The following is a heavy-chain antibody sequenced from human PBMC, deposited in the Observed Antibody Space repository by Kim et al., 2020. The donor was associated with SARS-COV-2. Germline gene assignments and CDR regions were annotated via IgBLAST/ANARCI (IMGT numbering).Heavy chain of an antibody. CDR1: GGSISSSSYY. V-gene: IGHV4-39*07. Sequence: SETLSLTCTVSGGSISSSSYYWGWIRQPPGKGLEWIGSIYYSGSTYDNPSLKSRVTISVDTSKNQFSLKLSSVTAADTAVYYCERDTQARSSGWLYYFDYRGQGTMVTVSS. CDR3: ERDTQARSSGWLYYFDY. J-gene: IGHJ4*02. D-gene: IGHD6-19*01. CDR2: IYYSGST.